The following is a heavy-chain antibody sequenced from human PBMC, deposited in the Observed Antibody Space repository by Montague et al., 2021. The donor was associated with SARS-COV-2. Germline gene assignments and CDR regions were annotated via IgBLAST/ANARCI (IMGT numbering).Heavy chain of an antibody. Sequence: SETLSLTCTVFGGSISNSIYYWGWIRQPPGKGLEWIGSIYYTGSTYYXPSLKSRVTISMNTSNNQFFLKLTSVTAADTAVYYCARPGRGYSYGLDAFEVWGQGTMVTVSS. D-gene: IGHD5-18*01. J-gene: IGHJ3*01. CDR2: IYYTGST. CDR3: ARPGRGYSYGLDAFEV. CDR1: GGSISNSIYY. V-gene: IGHV4-39*01.